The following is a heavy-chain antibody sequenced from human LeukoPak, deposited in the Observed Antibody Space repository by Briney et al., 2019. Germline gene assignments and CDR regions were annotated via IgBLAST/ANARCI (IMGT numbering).Heavy chain of an antibody. CDR3: ASDRDYGGNSYLLDY. CDR1: GYTFTGYY. J-gene: IGHJ4*02. CDR2: INPNSGGT. V-gene: IGHV1-2*02. Sequence: ASVKVSCKASGYTFTGYYIHWVRQAPGQGLEWMGWINPNSGGTNYAQKFQGRVTMTRDTSISTAYMELNRLISDDTAVYYCASDRDYGGNSYLLDYWGQGTLVTVPS. D-gene: IGHD4-23*01.